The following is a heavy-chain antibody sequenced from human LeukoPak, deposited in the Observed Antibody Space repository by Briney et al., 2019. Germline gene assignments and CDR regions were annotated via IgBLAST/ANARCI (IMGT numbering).Heavy chain of an antibody. J-gene: IGHJ6*02. CDR1: GFTFSSYA. CDR2: ISYDGSNK. V-gene: IGHV3-30-3*01. D-gene: IGHD3-22*01. CDR3: ARHYYDSSTWSYYYYYGMDV. Sequence: GGSLRLSCAASGFTFSSYAMHWVRQAPGKGLEWVAVISYDGSNKYYADSVKGRFTISRDNSNNTLYLQMNSLRAGDTAVYYCARHYYDSSTWSYYYYYGMDVWGQGTTVTVSS.